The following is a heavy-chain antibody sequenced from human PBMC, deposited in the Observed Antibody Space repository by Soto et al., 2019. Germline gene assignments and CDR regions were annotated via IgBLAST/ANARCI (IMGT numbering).Heavy chain of an antibody. Sequence: EVQLVESGGGLVQPGGSLRLSCTASGFTFSDSWMTWVRQAPGKGLEWVARIKPDESEKKYADSVKGRFSISRDNAKNSMYLQMESLRGEETAVYYCARGGSNYAAWGQGTLVTVS. V-gene: IGHV3-7*01. J-gene: IGHJ5*02. CDR3: ARGGSNYAA. CDR1: GFTFSDSW. D-gene: IGHD4-4*01. CDR2: IKPDESEK.